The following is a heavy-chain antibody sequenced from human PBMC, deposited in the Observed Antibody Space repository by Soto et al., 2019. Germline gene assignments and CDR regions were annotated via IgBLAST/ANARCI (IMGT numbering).Heavy chain of an antibody. Sequence: ASVKVSCKTSGYTFTAYYIHWMRQAPGQGLEWMGWISPHSGGTNYAQKFQGRVTMTRDTSITTVYMELSRLRSDDTAVYFCAKDSMSGYHYHSLDXWGQGALVTVSX. J-gene: IGHJ4*02. CDR2: ISPHSGGT. V-gene: IGHV1-2*02. CDR3: AKDSMSGYHYHSLDX. D-gene: IGHD5-12*01. CDR1: GYTFTAYY.